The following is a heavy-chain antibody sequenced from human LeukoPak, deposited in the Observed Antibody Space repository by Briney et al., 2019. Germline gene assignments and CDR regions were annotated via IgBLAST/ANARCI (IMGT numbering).Heavy chain of an antibody. CDR3: AKEGTRIDY. Sequence: ASVKVSCKASGYTFTGFHIHWVRQAPGQGLEWMGLINPNSGGTNYAQNFQGRVTMTRDTSISTAYMELIRLTSDDTAVYYCAKEGTRIDYWGRGTLVTVSP. J-gene: IGHJ4*02. D-gene: IGHD3/OR15-3a*01. V-gene: IGHV1-2*02. CDR2: INPNSGGT. CDR1: GYTFTGFH.